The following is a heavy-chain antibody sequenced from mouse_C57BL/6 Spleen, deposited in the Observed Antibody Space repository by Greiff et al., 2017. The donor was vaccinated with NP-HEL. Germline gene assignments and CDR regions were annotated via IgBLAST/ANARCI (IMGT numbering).Heavy chain of an antibody. J-gene: IGHJ2*01. CDR3: ARSGGLRRGFDY. CDR1: GYAFTNYL. D-gene: IGHD2-2*01. CDR2: INPGSGGT. Sequence: VQLQQSGAELVRPGTSVKVSCKASGYAFTNYLIEWVKQRPGQGLEWIGVINPGSGGTNYNEKFKGKATLTADKSSSTAYMQLSSLTSEDSAVYFCARSGGLRRGFDYWGQGTTLTVSS. V-gene: IGHV1-54*01.